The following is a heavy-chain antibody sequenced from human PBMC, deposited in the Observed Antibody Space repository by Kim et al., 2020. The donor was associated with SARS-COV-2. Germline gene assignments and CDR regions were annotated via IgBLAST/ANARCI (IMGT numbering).Heavy chain of an antibody. J-gene: IGHJ4*02. CDR2: ISSNSTYI. V-gene: IGHV3-21*01. CDR1: GFTFSSYS. D-gene: IGHD3-10*01. CDR3: ARDPVFNYYGSGNYLPLYYFDY. Sequence: GGSLRLSCAASGFTFSSYSMNWVRQAPGKGLEWVSSISSNSTYIYYADSVKGRFTISRDNAKNLLYLRMNSLRAEDTAVYYCARDPVFNYYGSGNYLPLYYFDYWGQGTLVTVSS.